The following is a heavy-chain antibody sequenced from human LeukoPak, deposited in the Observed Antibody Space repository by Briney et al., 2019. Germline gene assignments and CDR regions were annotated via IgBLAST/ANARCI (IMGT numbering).Heavy chain of an antibody. CDR3: VREGVYNFDSSGYFIFDY. D-gene: IGHD3-22*01. J-gene: IGHJ4*02. CDR2: IYYSGST. V-gene: IGHV4-30-4*01. CDR1: GGSISSGDYY. Sequence: SETLSLTCTVSGGSISSGDYYWSWIRQPPGKGLEWIGYIYYSGSTYYNPSLKSRVTISVDTSKNQFSLKLSSVTAADTAVYYCVREGVYNFDSSGYFIFDYWGQGTLATVSS.